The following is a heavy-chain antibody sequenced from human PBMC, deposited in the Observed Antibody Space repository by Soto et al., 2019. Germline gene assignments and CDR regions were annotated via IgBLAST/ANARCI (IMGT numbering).Heavy chain of an antibody. CDR3: ARGLYDFWSGNENYYNSYMAV. CDR2: VNHSGST. CDR1: GGSFSGYY. J-gene: IGHJ6*03. Sequence: PSETLSLTCAVYGGSFSGYYWSWIRQPPGKGLEWIGEVNHSGSTNYNPSLKSRVTISVDTSKNQFSLKLSSVTAADTAVYYCARGLYDFWSGNENYYNSYMAVWAKGTTVTV. V-gene: IGHV4-34*01. D-gene: IGHD3-3*01.